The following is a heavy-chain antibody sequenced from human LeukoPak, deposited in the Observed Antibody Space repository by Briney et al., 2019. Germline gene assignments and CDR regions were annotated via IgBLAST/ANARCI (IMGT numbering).Heavy chain of an antibody. CDR3: ARDDSGPAY. D-gene: IGHD1-26*01. CDR1: GFSVSSNY. V-gene: IGHV3-53*01. CDR2: IYRGVGT. J-gene: IGHJ4*02. Sequence: GGSLRLSCVASGFSVSSNYMTWVRQAPGKGLEWVSVIYRGVGTYYADFVKGRFTISRDNSKNTLYLQINSLRAEDTAVYYCARDDSGPAYWGRGSLVTVSS.